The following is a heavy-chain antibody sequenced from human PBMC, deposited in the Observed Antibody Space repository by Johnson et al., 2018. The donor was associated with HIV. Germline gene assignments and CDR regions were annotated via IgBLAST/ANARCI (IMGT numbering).Heavy chain of an antibody. CDR3: ARIGLPYYYGSVSYSHDAFDI. D-gene: IGHD3-10*01. CDR2: ISYDGSHK. J-gene: IGHJ3*02. V-gene: IGHV3-30-3*01. Sequence: QVQLVESGGGVVQPGGSLRLSCAASGFTFSSYAMHWVRQAPGKGLEWVAVISYDGSHKYYADSVKGRFTISRDNSKNTLYLQMNSLIAEDTAVYYCARIGLPYYYGSVSYSHDAFDIWGQGTMVTVSS. CDR1: GFTFSSYA.